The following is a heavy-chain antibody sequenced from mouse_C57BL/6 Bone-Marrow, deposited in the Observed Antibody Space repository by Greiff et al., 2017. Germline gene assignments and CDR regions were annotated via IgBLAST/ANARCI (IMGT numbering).Heavy chain of an antibody. CDR2: IYPGDGDT. CDR1: GYAFSSSW. V-gene: IGHV1-82*01. CDR3: ARGRELSSREVGDYV. Sequence: VQLQQPGPELVKPGASVKLSCKASGYAFSSSWMNWVKQRPGKGLEWIGRIYPGDGDTNYNGKFKGKATLTADKSSSTAYMQLSSLTSEDSAVYVCARGRELSSREVGDYVWGQGTTLTVSS. D-gene: IGHD1-1*01. J-gene: IGHJ2*01.